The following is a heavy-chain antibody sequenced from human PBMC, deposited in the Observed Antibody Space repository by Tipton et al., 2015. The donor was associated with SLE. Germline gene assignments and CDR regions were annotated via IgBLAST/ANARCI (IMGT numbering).Heavy chain of an antibody. V-gene: IGHV4-61*01. CDR2: IYYSGST. D-gene: IGHD3-10*01. J-gene: IGHJ4*02. CDR3: ARGYGPRTSGFEN. Sequence: TLSLTCNVFGGSVSSDTYYWSWVRQPPGRGLEWIGYIYYSGSTNYNPSLKSRVTISVDTSKNQFSLKLSSVTAADTAVYYCARGYGPRTSGFENWGQGTLVTVSS. CDR1: GGSVSSDTYY.